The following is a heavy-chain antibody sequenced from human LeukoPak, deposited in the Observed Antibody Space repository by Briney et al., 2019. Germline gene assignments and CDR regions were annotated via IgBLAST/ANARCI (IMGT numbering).Heavy chain of an antibody. Sequence: AGGSLRLSCAASGFNFSGCAMHWVRQASGKGLGWVGRIETKAKNYAAAYSASVKGKFIISRAESNNTAYLQMNSLNTHDTAVYYCTRDGGSWSHLDSWGQGTLVTVSS. CDR1: GFNFSGCA. CDR2: IETKAKNYAA. V-gene: IGHV3-73*01. D-gene: IGHD2-15*01. J-gene: IGHJ4*02. CDR3: TRDGGSWSHLDS.